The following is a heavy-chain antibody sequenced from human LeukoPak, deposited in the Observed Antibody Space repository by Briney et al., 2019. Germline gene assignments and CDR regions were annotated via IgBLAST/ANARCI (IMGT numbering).Heavy chain of an antibody. CDR3: AKAEGYDILTGPDY. CDR1: KFTFSSYW. D-gene: IGHD3-9*01. J-gene: IGHJ4*02. Sequence: GGSLRLSCAASKFTFSSYWMSWVRQAPGKGLEWVSGIGASGGSTYYADSVKGRFTISRDNSKNTLYLQMNSLRTEDTAVYYCAKAEGYDILTGPDYWGQGTLVTVSS. CDR2: IGASGGST. V-gene: IGHV3-23*01.